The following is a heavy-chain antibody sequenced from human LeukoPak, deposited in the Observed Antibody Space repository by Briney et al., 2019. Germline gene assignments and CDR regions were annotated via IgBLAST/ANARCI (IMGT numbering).Heavy chain of an antibody. Sequence: GGSLRLSCAASGFTFSSYGMNWVRQAPGKGLEWVSSISSSRSYIYYADSVKGRFTISRDNAKNSLYLQMNSLRAEDTAVYYCASASSSWAYYFDYWGQGTLVTVSS. CDR1: GFTFSSYG. J-gene: IGHJ4*02. D-gene: IGHD6-13*01. CDR2: ISSSRSYI. CDR3: ASASSSWAYYFDY. V-gene: IGHV3-21*01.